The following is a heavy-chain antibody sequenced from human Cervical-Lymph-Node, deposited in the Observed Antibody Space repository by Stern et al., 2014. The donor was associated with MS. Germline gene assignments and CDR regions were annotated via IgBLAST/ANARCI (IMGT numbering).Heavy chain of an antibody. CDR1: GFTFSNYG. CDR2: ISYDADVK. J-gene: IGHJ4*02. V-gene: IGHV3-30*18. CDR3: AKKSVGTTGTTTAFDY. D-gene: IGHD1-1*01. Sequence: VQLVESGGGVVQPGTSLRLSCAVSGFTFSNYGMHWVRQAPGKGLEWVAVISYDADVKFYADSVKGRFTISRDTPKNTMYLQLNSLKVEDTAVYFCAKKSVGTTGTTTAFDYWGQETLVTVSS.